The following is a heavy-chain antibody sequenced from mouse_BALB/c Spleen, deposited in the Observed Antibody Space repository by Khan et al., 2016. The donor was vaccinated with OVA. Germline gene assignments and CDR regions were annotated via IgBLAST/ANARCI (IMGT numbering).Heavy chain of an antibody. V-gene: IGHV1-18*01. J-gene: IGHJ3*01. CDR3: ARSGYGSLAY. Sequence: VRLQQSGPELVKPGASVKIPCKASGYTFSDYNMDWVKQSHGESLEWIGHITPNNGGTVYNQKFKGKATLTVDKSSSTAYMDLRSLTSEDTAVYYGARSGYGSLAYWGQGTLVTVSA. D-gene: IGHD2-2*01. CDR2: ITPNNGGT. CDR1: GYTFSDYN.